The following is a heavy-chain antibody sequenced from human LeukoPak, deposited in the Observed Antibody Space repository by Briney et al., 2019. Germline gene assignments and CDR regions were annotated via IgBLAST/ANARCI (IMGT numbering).Heavy chain of an antibody. CDR3: AREGGGSSGYYYVFDY. D-gene: IGHD3-22*01. CDR1: GYTFTGYY. Sequence: ASVKVSCKASGYTFTGYYMHWVRQAPGQGLEWMGWVNPNSGGTNYAQKFQGRVTMTRDTSISTAYMELSRLRSDDTAVYYCAREGGGSSGYYYVFDYWGQGTLVTVSS. V-gene: IGHV1-2*02. CDR2: VNPNSGGT. J-gene: IGHJ4*02.